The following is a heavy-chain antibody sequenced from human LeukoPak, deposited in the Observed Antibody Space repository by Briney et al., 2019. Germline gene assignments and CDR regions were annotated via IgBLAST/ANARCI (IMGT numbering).Heavy chain of an antibody. CDR2: IYYSGST. J-gene: IGHJ2*01. V-gene: IGHV4-59*08. D-gene: IGHD2-21*01. Sequence: SETLSLTCTVSGGSISSYYWSWIRQPPGKGLEWIGYIYYSGSTNYNPSLKRRVTISVDTSKHQFSLKLSSVTAADTAVYYCARRGIAAPLWYWYFDLWGRGTLVTVSS. CDR3: ARRGIAAPLWYWYFDL. CDR1: GGSISSYY.